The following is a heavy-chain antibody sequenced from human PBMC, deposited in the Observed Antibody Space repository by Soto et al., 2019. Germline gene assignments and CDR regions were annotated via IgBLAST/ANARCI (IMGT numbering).Heavy chain of an antibody. D-gene: IGHD3-3*01. J-gene: IGHJ5*02. V-gene: IGHV1-46*03. CDR2: INPSGGST. CDR3: AGGPFGVVIIAWFDP. Sequence: ASVKVSCKASGYTFTSYYMHWVRQAPGQGLEWMGIINPSGGSTSYAQKFQGRVTMTRDTSTSTVYMELSSLRSEDTAVYYCAGGPFGVVIIAWFDPWGQGTLVTVSS. CDR1: GYTFTSYY.